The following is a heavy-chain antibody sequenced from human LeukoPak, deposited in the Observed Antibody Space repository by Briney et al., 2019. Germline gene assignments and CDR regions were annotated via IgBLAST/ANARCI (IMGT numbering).Heavy chain of an antibody. CDR1: GGSISSYY. D-gene: IGHD3-10*01. V-gene: IGHV4-59*01. CDR3: ARAATMVRGGYYYYGMDV. Sequence: SETLSLTCTVSGGSISSYYWSWIRQPPGKGLEWIGYIYYSGSTNYNPSLKSRVTISVDTSKNQFSLKLSSATAADTAVYYCARAATMVRGGYYYYGMDVWGQGTTVTVSS. J-gene: IGHJ6*02. CDR2: IYYSGST.